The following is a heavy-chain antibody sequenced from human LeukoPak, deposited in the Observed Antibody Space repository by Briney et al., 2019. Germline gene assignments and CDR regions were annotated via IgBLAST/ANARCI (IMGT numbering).Heavy chain of an antibody. J-gene: IGHJ4*02. Sequence: SETLSLTCTVSGGSISSSSYYWGWIRQPPGKGLEWIGSIYYNGSTYYNPSLKSRVTISVDTSKNQFSLKLSSVTAADTAVYYCARDLSSSWLYYFDYWGQGTLVTVSS. V-gene: IGHV4-39*01. D-gene: IGHD6-13*01. CDR2: IYYNGST. CDR1: GGSISSSSYY. CDR3: ARDLSSSWLYYFDY.